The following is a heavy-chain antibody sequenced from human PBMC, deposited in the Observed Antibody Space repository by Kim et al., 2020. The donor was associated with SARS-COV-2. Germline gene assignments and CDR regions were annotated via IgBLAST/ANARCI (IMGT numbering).Heavy chain of an antibody. CDR2: ISDSGGRT. CDR1: GFTFSSYA. CDR3: VWGSTGGY. D-gene: IGHD7-27*01. Sequence: GGSLRLSCAASGFTFSSYAMTWVRQAPGRGLEWVSTISDSGGRTYYADSVKGRFTVSRDNSKNTLYMQMNSLRAEDTALYYCVWGSTGGYWGQGTLVTVS. V-gene: IGHV3-23*01. J-gene: IGHJ4*02.